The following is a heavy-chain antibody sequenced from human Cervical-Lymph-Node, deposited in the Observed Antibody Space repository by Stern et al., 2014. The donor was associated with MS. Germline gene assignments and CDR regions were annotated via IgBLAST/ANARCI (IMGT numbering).Heavy chain of an antibody. V-gene: IGHV3-11*01. CDR1: GFSFRNFY. CDR2: ISSSGDHI. D-gene: IGHD3-10*01. J-gene: IGHJ4*02. Sequence: VQLVESGGGLVKPGGSLRLSCAASGFSFRNFYMTWIRQAPGKGLEWVSYISSSGDHIVYADSVQGRFRISRDNAKNSVYLQMNSLRADDPAIYYCVRADGSSDDYWGQGTLVTVSS. CDR3: VRADGSSDDY.